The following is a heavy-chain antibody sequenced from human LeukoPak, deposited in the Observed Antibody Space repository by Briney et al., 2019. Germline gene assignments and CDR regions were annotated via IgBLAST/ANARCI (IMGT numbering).Heavy chain of an antibody. V-gene: IGHV3-23*01. CDR2: ITGSAYKT. D-gene: IGHD6-19*01. J-gene: IGHJ1*01. CDR3: ARDLFFSDAGYSSGWRAEYFHH. CDR1: GLTFSNYA. Sequence: GGSLRLSCAASGLTFSNYAMSWVRQAPGKGLEWVSGITGSAYKTYYADSVKGRFTVSRDNSKNILYLQMNSLRAEDTAVYYCARDLFFSDAGYSSGWRAEYFHHWGQGTLVTVSS.